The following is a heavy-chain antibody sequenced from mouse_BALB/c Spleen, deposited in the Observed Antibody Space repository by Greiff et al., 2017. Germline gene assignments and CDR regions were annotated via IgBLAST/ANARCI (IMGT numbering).Heavy chain of an antibody. D-gene: IGHD1-1*01. Sequence: VKLMESGPGLVAPSQSLSITCTVSGFSLTSYGVHWVRQPPGKGLEWLGVIWAGGSTNYNSALMSRLSISKDNSKSQVFLKMNSLQTDDTAMYYCARDKPLDYYAIFDYWGQGTTLTVSS. J-gene: IGHJ2*01. CDR2: IWAGGST. CDR3: ARDKPLDYYAIFDY. CDR1: GFSLTSYG. V-gene: IGHV2-9*02.